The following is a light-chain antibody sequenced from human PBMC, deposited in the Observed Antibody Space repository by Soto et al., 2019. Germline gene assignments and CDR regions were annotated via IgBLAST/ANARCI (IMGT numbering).Light chain of an antibody. CDR2: DAS. Sequence: EIVLTQSPATLSLSPGERATLSCRASQSISSYLAWYQQKPGQAPRLLIYDASNRAPGIPARFSGSGSGTDFTLTISSLAPEDFAVYYCQQRSNWVTFGPGTKVDLK. CDR3: QQRSNWVT. V-gene: IGKV3-11*01. J-gene: IGKJ3*01. CDR1: QSISSY.